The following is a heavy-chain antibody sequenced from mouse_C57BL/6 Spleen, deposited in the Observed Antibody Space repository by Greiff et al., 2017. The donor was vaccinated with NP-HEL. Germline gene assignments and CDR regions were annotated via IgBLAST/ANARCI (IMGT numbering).Heavy chain of an antibody. CDR3: ARLRDGYYRWFAY. Sequence: VKLQESGAELVKPGASVKMSCKASGYTFTSYWITWVKQRPGQGLEWIGDIYPGSGSTNYNEKFKSKATLTVDTSSSTAYMQLSSLTSEDSAVYYCARLRDGYYRWFAYWGQGTLVTVSA. D-gene: IGHD2-3*01. J-gene: IGHJ3*01. V-gene: IGHV1-55*01. CDR1: GYTFTSYW. CDR2: IYPGSGST.